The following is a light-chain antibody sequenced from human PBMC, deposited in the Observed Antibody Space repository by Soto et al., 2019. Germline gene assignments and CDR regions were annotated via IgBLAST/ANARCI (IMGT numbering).Light chain of an antibody. CDR3: MRSQQSPPT. CDR2: FGS. Sequence: DIVMTQSPLSLPVTPGEPASISCSSSQSLLQSNGYNYLDWYLQKPGQSPQLLIYFGSYRASGVPDRFSGSGSGTDFTLKIRRVEAEDVGVYYCMRSQQSPPTFGQGTKVEI. CDR1: QSLLQSNGYNY. J-gene: IGKJ1*01. V-gene: IGKV2-28*01.